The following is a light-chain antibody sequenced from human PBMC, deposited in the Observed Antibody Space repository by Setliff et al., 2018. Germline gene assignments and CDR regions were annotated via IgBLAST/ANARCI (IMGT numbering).Light chain of an antibody. Sequence: QSALTQPASVSGSPGQSITISCSGTSSDVGSYDLVSWYQQHPGKAPKLIIYGVSDRPSGVSSRFSGSKSGNTAYLTISGLQTEDEAEYYCNAYASDTTYVFGSGTKVTGL. J-gene: IGLJ1*01. CDR1: SSDVGSYDL. CDR3: NAYASDTTYV. CDR2: GVS. V-gene: IGLV2-14*03.